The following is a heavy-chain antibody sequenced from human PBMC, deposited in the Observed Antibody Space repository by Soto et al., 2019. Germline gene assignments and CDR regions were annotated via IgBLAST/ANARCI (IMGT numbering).Heavy chain of an antibody. Sequence: KQSQTLSLTCTVSGVSISSDSYFWGWIRQPPGKGLEWIGSIFYSGSTYYNPSLKSRITISVDTSKNQFSLKLSSVTAADTAVYYCAAETHHIAVAGIWFDPWGQGTLVTVSS. D-gene: IGHD6-19*01. J-gene: IGHJ5*02. CDR2: IFYSGST. V-gene: IGHV4-39*01. CDR1: GVSISSDSYF. CDR3: AAETHHIAVAGIWFDP.